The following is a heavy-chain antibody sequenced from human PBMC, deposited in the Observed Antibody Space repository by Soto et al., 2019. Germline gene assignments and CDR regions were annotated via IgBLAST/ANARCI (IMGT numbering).Heavy chain of an antibody. V-gene: IGHV4-39*07. Sequence: SETLSLTCTVSGGSISSSSYYWGWIRQPPGKGLEWIGSIYYSGSTYYNPSLKSRGTISVDTSNNQFSLKLDSVTPADTAGYYCARDGREASGIDVWGQGTAVTVSS. D-gene: IGHD1-26*01. CDR3: ARDGREASGIDV. J-gene: IGHJ6*02. CDR1: GGSISSSSYY. CDR2: IYYSGST.